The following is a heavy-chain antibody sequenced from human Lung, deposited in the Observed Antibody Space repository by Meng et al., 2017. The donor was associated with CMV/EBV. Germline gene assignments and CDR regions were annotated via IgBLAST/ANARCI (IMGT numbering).Heavy chain of an antibody. D-gene: IGHD2-2*01. V-gene: IGHV1-3*01. Sequence: HVPLVASGAGVEKPAASVKGSVKAYGYRFTTDGMHWVRQAPGQRLEWMGLSNAGNGNTKYSEKFQSRVTIPRDTAASTAYMELSSLRSEDTAVYYCVRTGCSSSSCYDYWGQGTLVTVSS. J-gene: IGHJ4*02. CDR3: VRTGCSSSSCYDY. CDR1: GYRFTTDG. CDR2: SNAGNGNT.